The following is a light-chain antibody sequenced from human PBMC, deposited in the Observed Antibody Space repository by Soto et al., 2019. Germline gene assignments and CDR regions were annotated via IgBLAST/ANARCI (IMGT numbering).Light chain of an antibody. V-gene: IGLV2-8*01. CDR3: MSYAGMYTYV. CDR2: EVT. J-gene: IGLJ1*01. Sequence: QSALTQPPSASGSPGQSVTISCTGTSSDVGSYNYLSWYQHRPGKAPQLIIYEVTKRPSGVPNRFFGSKSGNTASLTVSGLQAEDEADYFCMSYAGMYTYVFGTGTKVTVL. CDR1: SSDVGSYNY.